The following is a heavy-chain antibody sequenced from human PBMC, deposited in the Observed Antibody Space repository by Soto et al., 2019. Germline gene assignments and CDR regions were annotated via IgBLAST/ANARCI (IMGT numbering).Heavy chain of an antibody. CDR2: IHYSGIA. V-gene: IGHV4-28*01. CDR3: ATKDNVKYYFDF. Sequence: SETLSLTCGVSGYSISSDNWWVCIRQPPGKGLEWIGYIHYSGIAYSNPSLKSRLTMSVDTSKTQFSLKLRSVTAVDTAVYYCATKDNVKYYFDFSGKGNLFTVSS. J-gene: IGHJ4*02. CDR1: GYSISSDNW.